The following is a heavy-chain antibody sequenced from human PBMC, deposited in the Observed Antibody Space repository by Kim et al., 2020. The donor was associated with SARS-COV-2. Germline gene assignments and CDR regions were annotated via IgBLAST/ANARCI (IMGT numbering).Heavy chain of an antibody. CDR3: ARDSDSSSWAEVYYYYGMDV. CDR2: ISSSSSYI. Sequence: GGSLRLSCAASGFTFSSYSMNWVRQAPGKGLEWVSSISSSSSYIYYADSVKRRFTISRDNDKNLLYLQMNSLRDEDTAVYYCARDSDSSSWAEVYYYYGMDVWGQGTTVTVSS. V-gene: IGHV3-21*01. D-gene: IGHD6-13*01. CDR1: GFTFSSYS. J-gene: IGHJ6*02.